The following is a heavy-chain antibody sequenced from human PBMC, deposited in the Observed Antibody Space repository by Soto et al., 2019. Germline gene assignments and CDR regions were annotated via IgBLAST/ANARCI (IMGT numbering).Heavy chain of an antibody. J-gene: IGHJ4*02. V-gene: IGHV4-34*01. D-gene: IGHD2-15*01. CDR3: ARLGYCSGGSCHTGPFDY. Sequence: SETLSLTCAVSGGSFSGYYWSWIRQPPGKGLEWIGEINHSGSTNYNPSLKSRVTISVDTSKNHFSLKLSSVTAADTAVYYFARLGYCSGGSCHTGPFDYWGQGTLVTVSS. CDR2: INHSGST. CDR1: GGSFSGYY.